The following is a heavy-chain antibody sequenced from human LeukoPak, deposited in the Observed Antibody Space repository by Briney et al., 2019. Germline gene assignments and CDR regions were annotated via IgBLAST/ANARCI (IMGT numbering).Heavy chain of an antibody. CDR3: ASRIIEYTSGWC. CDR1: GFTFSGSA. Sequence: GGSLRLSCAASGFTFSGSAMHWVRQASGKGLEWVGRIRSKANSYATAYAASVKGRFTISRDDSKNTAYLQMNSLKTEDTAVYYCASRIIEYTSGWCWGQGTLVTVSS. CDR2: IRSKANSYAT. V-gene: IGHV3-73*01. J-gene: IGHJ4*02. D-gene: IGHD3-22*01.